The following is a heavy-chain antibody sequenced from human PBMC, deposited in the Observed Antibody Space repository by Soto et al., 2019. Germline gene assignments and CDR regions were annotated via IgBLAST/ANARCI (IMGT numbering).Heavy chain of an antibody. CDR1: GFTVTDNY. D-gene: IGHD2-2*01. V-gene: IGHV3-53*02. CDR3: ARKPPSAIQGWAFGMDV. J-gene: IGHJ6*02. Sequence: EVQLAETGGGLIQPGGSLRLSCAASGFTVTDNYIIWVRQPPGKGLEWVSTTVIGGGTNYADTVKGRFTVSRDNSKNTLYLQMNNLRVEDTAVYYCARKPPSAIQGWAFGMDVWGQGTTVFVSS. CDR2: TVIGGGT.